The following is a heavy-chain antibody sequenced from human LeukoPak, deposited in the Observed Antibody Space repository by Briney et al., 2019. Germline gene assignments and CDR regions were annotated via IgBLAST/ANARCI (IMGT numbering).Heavy chain of an antibody. CDR1: GFSFSTYS. CDR3: ARDWVAYSSSWYGIQH. J-gene: IGHJ1*01. D-gene: IGHD6-13*01. V-gene: IGHV3-30*03. CDR2: ISYDGSNK. Sequence: GGSLRLSCAASGFSFSTYSMIWVRQAPGKGLEWVAVISYDGSNKYYADSVKGRFTISRDNSKNTLYLQMNSLRAEDTAVYYCARDWVAYSSSWYGIQHWGQGTLVTVSS.